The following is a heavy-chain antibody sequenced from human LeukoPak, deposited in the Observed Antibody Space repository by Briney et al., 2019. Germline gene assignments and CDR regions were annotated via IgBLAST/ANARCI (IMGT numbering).Heavy chain of an antibody. CDR2: ISSSSSYI. Sequence: GGSLRLSCAASGFTVTNNYMSWVRQAPGKGLEWVSSISSSSSYIYYADSVKGRFTISRDNAKNSLYLQMNSLRAEDTAVYYCARGFYCSSTSCYNYWGQGTLVTVSS. V-gene: IGHV3-21*01. CDR1: GFTVTNNY. J-gene: IGHJ4*02. D-gene: IGHD2-2*02. CDR3: ARGFYCSSTSCYNY.